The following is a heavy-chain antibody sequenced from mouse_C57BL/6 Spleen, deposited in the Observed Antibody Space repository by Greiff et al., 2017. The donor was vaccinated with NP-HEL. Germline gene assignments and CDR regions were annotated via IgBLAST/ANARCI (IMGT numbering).Heavy chain of an antibody. Sequence: QVQLQQPGAELVKPGASVKLSCKASGYTFTSYWMHWVKQRPGQGLEWIGMIHPNSGSTNYNEKFKSKATLTVDKSSSTAYMQLSRLTSEDSAVYYCAREEDGYFYAMDYWGQGTSVTVSS. CDR2: IHPNSGST. CDR3: AREEDGYFYAMDY. J-gene: IGHJ4*01. CDR1: GYTFTSYW. D-gene: IGHD2-3*01. V-gene: IGHV1-64*01.